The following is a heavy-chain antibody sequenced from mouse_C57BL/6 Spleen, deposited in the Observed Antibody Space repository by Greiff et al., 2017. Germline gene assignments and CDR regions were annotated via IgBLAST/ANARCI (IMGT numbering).Heavy chain of an antibody. Sequence: QVQLQQPGAELVKPGASVKMSCKASGYTFTSYWITWVKQRPGQGLEWIGDIYPGSGRTNYNEKFKSKATLTVYTSSSTAYMQLSSLTSEDSAVYYCAMVYYGSSYWYFDVWGTGTTVTVSS. J-gene: IGHJ1*03. V-gene: IGHV1-55*01. CDR1: GYTFTSYW. D-gene: IGHD1-1*01. CDR2: IYPGSGRT. CDR3: AMVYYGSSYWYFDV.